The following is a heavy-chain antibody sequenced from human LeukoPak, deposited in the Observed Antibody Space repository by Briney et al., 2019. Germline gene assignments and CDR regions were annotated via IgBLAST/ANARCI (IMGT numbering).Heavy chain of an antibody. CDR3: ARGQWLAPGSAFDI. J-gene: IGHJ3*02. D-gene: IGHD6-19*01. CDR1: GFTFSSYW. CDR2: IKQDGSDK. V-gene: IGHV3-7*01. Sequence: GGSLRLSCAASGFTFSSYWMSWVRQAPGKGLEWVANIKQDGSDKYYVDSVKGRFTISRDNAKNSLYLQMNSLRAEDTAVYYCARGQWLAPGSAFDIWGQGTMVTVSS.